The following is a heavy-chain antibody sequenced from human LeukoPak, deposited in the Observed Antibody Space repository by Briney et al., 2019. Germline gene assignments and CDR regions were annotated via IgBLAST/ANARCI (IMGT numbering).Heavy chain of an antibody. D-gene: IGHD6-13*01. J-gene: IGHJ4*02. CDR3: AKDRFNSRLVFDY. Sequence: PGGSLRLSCAASGFTFSSYAMSWVRQAPGKGLEWVSAISGSGGSTYYADSVKGRFTISRDNSKNTLDLQMNSLRAEDTAVYYCAKDRFNSRLVFDYWGQGTLVTVSS. V-gene: IGHV3-23*01. CDR2: ISGSGGST. CDR1: GFTFSSYA.